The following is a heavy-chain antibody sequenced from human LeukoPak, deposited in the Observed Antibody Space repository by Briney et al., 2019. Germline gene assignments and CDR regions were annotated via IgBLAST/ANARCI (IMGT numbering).Heavy chain of an antibody. CDR3: AREGYCSGGSCYPNWFDP. CDR2: INPNSGGT. D-gene: IGHD2-15*01. CDR1: GYTFTGYY. Sequence: ASVKVSCKASGYTFTGYYMHWVRQAPGQGLEWMGWINPNSGGTNYAQKFQGRVTMTRDTSISTAYIELSRLRSDDTAVYYCAREGYCSGGSCYPNWFDPWGQGTLVTVSS. J-gene: IGHJ5*02. V-gene: IGHV1-2*02.